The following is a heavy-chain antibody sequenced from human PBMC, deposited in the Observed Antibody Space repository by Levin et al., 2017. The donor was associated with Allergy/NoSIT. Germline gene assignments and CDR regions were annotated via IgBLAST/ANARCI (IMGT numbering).Heavy chain of an antibody. Sequence: SETLSLTCAVYGGSFSGYYWSWIRQPPGKGLEWIGEINHSGSTNYNPSLKSRVTISVDTSKNQFSLKLSSVTAADTAVYYCARGRYDFWSGYRNWFDPWGQGTLVTVSS. J-gene: IGHJ5*02. V-gene: IGHV4-34*01. D-gene: IGHD3-3*01. CDR1: GGSFSGYY. CDR2: INHSGST. CDR3: ARGRYDFWSGYRNWFDP.